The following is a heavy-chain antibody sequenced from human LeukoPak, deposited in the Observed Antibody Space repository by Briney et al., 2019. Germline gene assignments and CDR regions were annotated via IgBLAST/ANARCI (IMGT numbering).Heavy chain of an antibody. J-gene: IGHJ4*02. V-gene: IGHV3-7*05. Sequence: PGGSLRLSCAASGFTFSNYWMTWVRQAPGKGLEWVANIKQDGSEKNHVDSVKGRFTISRDNAKNSLYLQMNSLRPEDTAIYYCARDQYSNGWYREFDCWGQGTLVTVSA. CDR1: GFTFSNYW. D-gene: IGHD6-19*01. CDR2: IKQDGSEK. CDR3: ARDQYSNGWYREFDC.